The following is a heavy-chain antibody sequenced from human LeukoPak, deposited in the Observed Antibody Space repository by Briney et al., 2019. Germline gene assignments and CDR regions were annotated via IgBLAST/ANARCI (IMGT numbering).Heavy chain of an antibody. V-gene: IGHV3-30-3*01. J-gene: IGHJ3*02. CDR2: ISYDGSNK. D-gene: IGHD5-18*01. CDR3: ARGGIQLWLRYCDPGAFDI. CDR1: GFTFSSYA. Sequence: QTGRSLRLSCAASGFTFSSYAMHWVRQAPGKGLEWVAVISYDGSNKYYADSVKGRFTISRDNSKNTLYLQMNSLRAEDTAVYYCARGGIQLWLRYCDPGAFDIWGQGTMVTVSS.